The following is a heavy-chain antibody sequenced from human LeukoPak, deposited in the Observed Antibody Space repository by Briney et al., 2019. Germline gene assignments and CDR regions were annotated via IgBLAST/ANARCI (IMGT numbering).Heavy chain of an antibody. CDR1: GFTFSDYY. CDR3: AREAWDAFDI. CDR2: INPTSGYT. Sequence: GGSLRLSCAASGFTFSDYYMSWIRQAPGKGLEWLSYINPTSGYTPYADSVRGRFTISRDNAKNTLYLQMNSLRAEDTAVYYCAREAWDAFDIRGQGTMVTVSS. V-gene: IGHV3-11*06. J-gene: IGHJ3*02.